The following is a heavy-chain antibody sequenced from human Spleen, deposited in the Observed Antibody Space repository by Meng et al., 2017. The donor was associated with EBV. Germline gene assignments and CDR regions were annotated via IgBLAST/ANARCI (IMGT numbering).Heavy chain of an antibody. D-gene: IGHD2-15*01. CDR1: GGSFSGFY. J-gene: IGHJ5*02. CDR3: ARGVQVAWRFDP. V-gene: IGHV4-34*01. CDR2: INHSGST. Sequence: QVQPHHWGAGLLKTSETLSLTFAVSGGSFSGFYWGWIRQPPGKGLEWIGEINHSGSTNYNPSLKSRVTISIDTSKNQFSLRLNSVTAADTAVYYCARGVQVAWRFDPWGQGTLVTVSS.